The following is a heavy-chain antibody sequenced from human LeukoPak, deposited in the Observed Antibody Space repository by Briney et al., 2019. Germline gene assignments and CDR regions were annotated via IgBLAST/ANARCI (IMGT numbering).Heavy chain of an antibody. V-gene: IGHV3-66*01. Sequence: GGSLRLSCAASGFTVSNNFMSWVRQAPGQGLEWVSLISGGGGTYYAASVKGRFTISRGNSENSLYLQMNSLRPEDAAAYYCARVVDSTRAFHVWGQGTLVIVSS. D-gene: IGHD2-21*01. CDR3: ARVVDSTRAFHV. CDR1: GFTVSNNF. J-gene: IGHJ3*01. CDR2: ISGGGGT.